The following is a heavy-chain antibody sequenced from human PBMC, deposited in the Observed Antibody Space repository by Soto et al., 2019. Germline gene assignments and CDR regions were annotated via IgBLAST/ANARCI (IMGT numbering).Heavy chain of an antibody. CDR3: ARTDIVTTNWFDP. V-gene: IGHV4-34*02. CDR2: INHRGST. Sequence: QVHLQQWGAGLLKPSEPLSLTCAVYGESFIGYYCTWIRQPPGKGLEWIGEINHRGSTNYNPSLKSRVTISIDTSKNQFSLKLSSVTAADTSVYYCARTDIVTTNWFDPWGQGTLVTVSS. J-gene: IGHJ5*02. CDR1: GESFIGYY. D-gene: IGHD5-12*01.